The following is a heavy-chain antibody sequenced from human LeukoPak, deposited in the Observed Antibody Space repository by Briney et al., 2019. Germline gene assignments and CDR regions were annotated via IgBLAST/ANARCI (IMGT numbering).Heavy chain of an antibody. CDR2: INTNTGNP. Sequence: ASVKVSCKASGYTFTSYAMNWVRRAPGQGLEWMGWINTNTGNPTYAQGFTGRFVFSLDTSVSTAYLQISSLKAEDTAVYYCARGDDCSGGSCNMDYWGQGTLVTVSS. CDR3: ARGDDCSGGSCNMDY. J-gene: IGHJ4*02. V-gene: IGHV7-4-1*02. D-gene: IGHD2-15*01. CDR1: GYTFTSYA.